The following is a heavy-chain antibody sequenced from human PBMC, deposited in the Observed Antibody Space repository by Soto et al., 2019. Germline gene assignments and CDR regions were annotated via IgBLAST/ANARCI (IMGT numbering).Heavy chain of an antibody. V-gene: IGHV4-34*01. CDR2: INHSGGS. CDR3: ARGRYYYDSSGPQRNWFDP. CDR1: GGSFSGYY. Sequence: PSETLSLTCAVYGGSFSGYYWSWIRQPPGKGLEWIGEINHSGGSNYNPSLKSRVTISADTSKNQFSLQLSFVTAADTAVYYCARGRYYYDSSGPQRNWFDPWGQGTLVTVS. J-gene: IGHJ5*02. D-gene: IGHD3-22*01.